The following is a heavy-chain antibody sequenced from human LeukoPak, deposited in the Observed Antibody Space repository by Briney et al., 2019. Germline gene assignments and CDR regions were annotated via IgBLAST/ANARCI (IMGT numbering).Heavy chain of an antibody. Sequence: ASVTVSCKASGYTFTGYYMHWVRQAPGQGLEWMGWINPNSGGTNYAQKFQGRVTMTRDTSISTAYMELSRLRSDDTAVYYCARAPYSSGWYDGWGQGTLVTVSS. CDR3: ARAPYSSGWYDG. J-gene: IGHJ4*02. CDR2: INPNSGGT. D-gene: IGHD6-19*01. V-gene: IGHV1-2*02. CDR1: GYTFTGYY.